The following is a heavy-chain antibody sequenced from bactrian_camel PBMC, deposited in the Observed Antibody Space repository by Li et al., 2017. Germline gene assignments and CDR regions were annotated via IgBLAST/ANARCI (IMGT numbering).Heavy chain of an antibody. Sequence: HVQLVESGGGLVQPGGSLRLSCAASGFTFSNYYMSWVRQAPGKGLEWVSSVYTGGGGTYYADSVKGRFTISKDNAKNTLYLQMNSLKPEDTAVYYCAADAQYGLGTRSDFGYWGQGTQVTVS. CDR2: VYTGGGGT. CDR3: AADAQYGLGTRSDFGY. V-gene: IGHV3-2*01. D-gene: IGHD5*01. J-gene: IGHJ6*01. CDR1: GFTFSNYY.